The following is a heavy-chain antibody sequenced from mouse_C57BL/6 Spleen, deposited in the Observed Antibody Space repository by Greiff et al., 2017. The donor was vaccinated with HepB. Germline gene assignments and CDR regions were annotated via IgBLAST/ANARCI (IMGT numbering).Heavy chain of an antibody. J-gene: IGHJ4*01. D-gene: IGHD1-1*01. CDR3: ARSGTTVVYPMDY. CDR1: GYTFTSYW. Sequence: QVQLQQPGAELVKPGASVKLSCKASGYTFTSYWMHWVKQRPGQGLEWIGMIHPNSGSTNYNEKFKSKATLTVDKSSSTAYMQLSSLTSEDSAVYYCARSGTTVVYPMDYWGQGTSVTVSS. V-gene: IGHV1-64*01. CDR2: IHPNSGST.